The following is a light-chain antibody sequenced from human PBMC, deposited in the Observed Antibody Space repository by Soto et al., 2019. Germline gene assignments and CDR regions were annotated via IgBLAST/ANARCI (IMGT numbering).Light chain of an antibody. CDR2: KVS. J-gene: IGKJ5*01. CDR1: QSLVHSDGIAY. Sequence: DVVMNQSPLSLPVTLGQPASISCRSNQSLVHSDGIAYFSWFQQRKGRSPRRLIYKVSNRDSGVPARFRGSGSGTDCALQISRVEAEDVGVYYCMQGTHSPITFGQGTRLEIK. CDR3: MQGTHSPIT. V-gene: IGKV2-30*02.